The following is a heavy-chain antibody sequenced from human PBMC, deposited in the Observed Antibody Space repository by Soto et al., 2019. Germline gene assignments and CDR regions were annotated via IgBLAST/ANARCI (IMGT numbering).Heavy chain of an antibody. CDR2: IKQDGSEK. Sequence: GGSLRLSCAASGFTFSSYWMSWVRQAPGKGLEWVANIKQDGSEKYYVDSVKGRFTISRDNAKNSLYLQMNSLRAEDTAVYYCARGGPVQWFGESSGPGRVDYWGQGTLVTVSS. CDR1: GFTFSSYW. D-gene: IGHD3-10*01. CDR3: ARGGPVQWFGESSGPGRVDY. V-gene: IGHV3-7*01. J-gene: IGHJ4*02.